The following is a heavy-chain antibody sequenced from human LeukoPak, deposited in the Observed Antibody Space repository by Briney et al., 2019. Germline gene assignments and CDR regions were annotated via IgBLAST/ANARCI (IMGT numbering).Heavy chain of an antibody. CDR1: GFTFSSHA. D-gene: IGHD3-22*01. J-gene: IGHJ4*02. CDR2: ISYDGSNK. Sequence: GRSLRLSCAASGFTFSSHAMHWVRQAPGKGLEWVAVISYDGSNKYYADSVKGRFTISRDNSKNTLYLQMNSLRAEDTAVYYCAAPYDSSGYSYNFDYWGQGTLVTVSS. V-gene: IGHV3-30*04. CDR3: AAPYDSSGYSYNFDY.